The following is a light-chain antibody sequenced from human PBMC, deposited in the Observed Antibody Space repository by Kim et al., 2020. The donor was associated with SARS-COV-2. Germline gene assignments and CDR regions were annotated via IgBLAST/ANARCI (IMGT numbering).Light chain of an antibody. CDR3: QQYYSTPRA. J-gene: IGKJ3*01. CDR1: QSVLYSSNNKNY. Sequence: DIVMTQSPDSLAVSLGERATINCKSSQSVLYSSNNKNYLAWYQQKPGQPPKLLIYWASTRESGVPDRFSGSGSGTDFTLTISSLQAEDVAVYYCQQYYSTPRAFGPGTQGGYQT. V-gene: IGKV4-1*01. CDR2: WAS.